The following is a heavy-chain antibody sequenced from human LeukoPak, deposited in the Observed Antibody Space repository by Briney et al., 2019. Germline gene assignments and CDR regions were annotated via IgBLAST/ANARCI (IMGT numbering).Heavy chain of an antibody. CDR1: GGSFSGYY. D-gene: IGHD4-17*01. J-gene: IGHJ3*02. Sequence: PSETLSLTCAVYGGSFSGYYWSRIRQPPGKGLEWIGEINHSGSTNYNPSLKSRVTISVDTSKNQFSLKLSSVTAADTAVYYCARETTSPTGDYGPFDIWGQGTMVTVSS. V-gene: IGHV4-34*01. CDR2: INHSGST. CDR3: ARETTSPTGDYGPFDI.